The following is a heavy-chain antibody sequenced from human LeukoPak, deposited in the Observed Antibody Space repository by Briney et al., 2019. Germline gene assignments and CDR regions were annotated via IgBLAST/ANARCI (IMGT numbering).Heavy chain of an antibody. Sequence: EAPVKVSCKASGGTFSSYAISWVRQAPGQGLEWMGGIIPIFGTANYAQKFQGRVTITADKSTSTAYMELSSLRSEDTAVYYCASLTVAGTPEVDYWGQGTLVTVSS. V-gene: IGHV1-69*06. CDR1: GGTFSSYA. CDR3: ASLTVAGTPEVDY. CDR2: IIPIFGTA. J-gene: IGHJ4*02. D-gene: IGHD6-19*01.